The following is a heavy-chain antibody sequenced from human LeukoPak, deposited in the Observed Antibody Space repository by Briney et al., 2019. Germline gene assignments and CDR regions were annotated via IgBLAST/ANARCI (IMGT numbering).Heavy chain of an antibody. CDR1: GFSSSSYA. CDR2: ISYDGRNK. D-gene: IGHD1-26*01. V-gene: IGHV3-30*04. J-gene: IGHJ5*02. CDR3: AREGVVGALTNWFDP. Sequence: RGSLRLSCAASGFSSSSYAMHWVRQAPGEGLEWVAVISYDGRNKYYADSVKGRFTISRDNSKNTLYLQMNSLRAEDTAVYYCAREGVVGALTNWFDPWGQGTLVTVSS.